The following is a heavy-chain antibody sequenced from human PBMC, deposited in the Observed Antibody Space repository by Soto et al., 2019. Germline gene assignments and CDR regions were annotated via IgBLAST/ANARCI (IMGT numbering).Heavy chain of an antibody. CDR2: IYHSGST. D-gene: IGHD6-19*01. CDR3: AKETIAVAGTSWDYFDY. J-gene: IGHJ4*02. CDR1: GGSISSSNW. Sequence: SETLSLTCAVSGGSISSSNWWSWVRQPPGKGLEWIGEIYHSGSTNYNPSLKSRATISVDNSKNQFSLKLSSVTAADTAVYYCAKETIAVAGTSWDYFDYWGQGTLVTVSS. V-gene: IGHV4-4*02.